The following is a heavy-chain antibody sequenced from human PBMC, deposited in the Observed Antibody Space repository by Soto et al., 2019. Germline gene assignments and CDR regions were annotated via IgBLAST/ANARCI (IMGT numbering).Heavy chain of an antibody. D-gene: IGHD2-8*02. Sequence: SETLSLTCAVNTGSFTGHFWSWIRQPPGKGLEWIGEINPTRGTNYNPSLKSRVTISIEMSKNQFSLTLTSVTAADTAVYYCARDKITGLFDYWGQGTLVTVSS. CDR3: ARDKITGLFDY. CDR2: INPTRGT. V-gene: IGHV4-34*01. CDR1: TGSFTGHF. J-gene: IGHJ4*02.